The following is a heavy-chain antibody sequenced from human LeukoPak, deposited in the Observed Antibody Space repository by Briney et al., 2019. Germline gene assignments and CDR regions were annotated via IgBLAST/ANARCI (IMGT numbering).Heavy chain of an antibody. V-gene: IGHV4-59*08. CDR2: IYYSGST. CDR1: GGSISSYY. CDR3: ARRVYYDSSGSPTGFDY. Sequence: SETLSLTCTVSGGSISSYYWSWIRQPPGKGLEWIGYIYYSGSTNYNPSLKSRVTISVDTSKNQFSLKLSSVTAADTAVYYCARRVYYDSSGSPTGFDYWGQGTLVTVSS. D-gene: IGHD3-22*01. J-gene: IGHJ4*02.